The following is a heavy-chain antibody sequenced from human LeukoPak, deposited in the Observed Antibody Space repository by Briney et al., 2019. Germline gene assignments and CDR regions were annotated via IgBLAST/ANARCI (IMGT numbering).Heavy chain of an antibody. CDR2: ISGSGDRT. CDR3: ARSSSTTNYYYGMDV. D-gene: IGHD2-2*01. J-gene: IGHJ6*02. Sequence: GGSLRLSCAASGFTFSSYAMSWVRQAPGKGLEWVTGISGSGDRTYYADSVKGRFTISRDNSKNTLYLQMGSLRVEDMAVYYCARSSSTTNYYYGMDVWGQGTTVTVSS. CDR1: GFTFSSYA. V-gene: IGHV3-23*01.